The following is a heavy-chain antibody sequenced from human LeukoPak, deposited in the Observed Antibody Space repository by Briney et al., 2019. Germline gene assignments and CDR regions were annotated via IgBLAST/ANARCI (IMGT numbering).Heavy chain of an antibody. V-gene: IGHV4-61*01. J-gene: IGHJ4*02. CDR3: ARVSYESGFDY. Sequence: ASETLSLTCTVSGGSVSSGSYYWSWIRQPPGKGLEWIRYIYYSGSTNYNPSLKSRVTISVDTSKNQFSLKLSSATAADTAVYYCARVSYESGFDYWGQGTLVTVSS. CDR2: IYYSGST. D-gene: IGHD3-16*01. CDR1: GGSVSSGSYY.